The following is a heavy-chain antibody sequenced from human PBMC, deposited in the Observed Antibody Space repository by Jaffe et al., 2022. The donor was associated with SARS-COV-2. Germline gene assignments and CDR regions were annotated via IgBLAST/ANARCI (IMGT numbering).Heavy chain of an antibody. CDR2: MYYSGNS. CDR1: GGFISGSHYY. J-gene: IGHJ4*02. CDR3: ARLTISGGDPIDC. D-gene: IGHD2-21*02. Sequence: QLQLQESGPGLVKPSETLSLTCSVSGGFISGSHYYWGWFRQPPGKGLEWIGSMYYSGNSGYNPSLRSRVTISVDTSKNQFSLKLTTVTAEDTAVYYCARLTISGGDPIDCWGQGTLVTVSS. V-gene: IGHV4-39*01.